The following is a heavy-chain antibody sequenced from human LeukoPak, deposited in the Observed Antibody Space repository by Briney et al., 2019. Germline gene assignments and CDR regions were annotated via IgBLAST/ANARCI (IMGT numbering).Heavy chain of an antibody. CDR3: AKDRLIWTGYHTWFDP. V-gene: IGHV3-23*01. D-gene: IGHD3-9*01. CDR2: ISASGGST. CDR1: GVTFSSYA. J-gene: IGHJ5*02. Sequence: QPGGSLRLSCAASGVTFSSYAMSWVRQAPGMGLEWVSGISASGGSTFYADSVKGRFTISRDNSKNTLYLEMNSLSAEDTAIYYCAKDRLIWTGYHTWFDPWGRGTLVTISS.